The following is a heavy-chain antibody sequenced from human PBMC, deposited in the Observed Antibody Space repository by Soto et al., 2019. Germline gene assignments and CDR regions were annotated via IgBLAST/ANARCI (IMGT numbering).Heavy chain of an antibody. CDR2: ISGSDGST. CDR3: AKERSSGYYFFDY. D-gene: IGHD5-12*01. V-gene: IGHV3-23*01. CDR1: GFTFSSYA. Sequence: PGGSLRLSCAASGFTFSSYAMSWVRQAPGKGLEWVSAISGSDGSTYYADSVKGRFTISRDISKNTLYLQMNSLRAEDTAIYYCAKERSSGYYFFDYWGQGTLVTVSS. J-gene: IGHJ4*02.